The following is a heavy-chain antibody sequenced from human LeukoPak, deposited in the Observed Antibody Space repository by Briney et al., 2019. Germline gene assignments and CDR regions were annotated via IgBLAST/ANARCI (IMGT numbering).Heavy chain of an antibody. Sequence: GGSLRLSCAASGFNINYYYMSWVRQSPGKGLEWVSVIYSDGTTYYTDSVKGRFTISRDNSKSTLYLQMTSLRAEDTAVYYCARDSEVGATPFNYWGQGTLVTVSS. CDR3: ARDSEVGATPFNY. J-gene: IGHJ4*02. CDR2: IYSDGTT. V-gene: IGHV3-66*01. CDR1: GFNINYYY. D-gene: IGHD1-26*01.